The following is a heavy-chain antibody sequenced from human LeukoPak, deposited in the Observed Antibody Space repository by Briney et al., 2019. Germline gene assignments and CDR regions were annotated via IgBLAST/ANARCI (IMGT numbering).Heavy chain of an antibody. Sequence: AGGSLRLSCAASGFNVNSNYMSWVRQAPGKGLEWVSVIYSGVGTFYAGSVKGRFTISRDNSKNTLYLQMNSLRAEDTAVYYCARDQHSNGENWFDPWGQGTLVTVSS. CDR2: IYSGVGT. V-gene: IGHV3-53*01. CDR1: GFNVNSNY. D-gene: IGHD4-11*01. CDR3: ARDQHSNGENWFDP. J-gene: IGHJ5*02.